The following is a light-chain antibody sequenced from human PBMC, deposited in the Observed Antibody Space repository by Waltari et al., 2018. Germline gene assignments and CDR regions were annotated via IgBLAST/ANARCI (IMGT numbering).Light chain of an antibody. J-gene: IGLJ2*01. CDR2: GKN. Sequence: QSILTQPPSASGTPGRTVTISCSGSNSHVGANSVCWSQQLPGTAPKLLRRGKNQRPSGGPDRFAGSKSGTSASLAIRGLRSEDEADYYCATWDDRLTAVFGGGTELTVL. V-gene: IGLV1-47*01. CDR3: ATWDDRLTAV. CDR1: NSHVGANS.